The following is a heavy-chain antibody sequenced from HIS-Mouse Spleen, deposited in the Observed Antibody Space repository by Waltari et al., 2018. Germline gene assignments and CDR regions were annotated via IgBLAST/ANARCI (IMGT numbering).Heavy chain of an antibody. D-gene: IGHD3-10*01. CDR2: ISYDGSNK. CDR3: ARDRLGGSGSYYFDY. Sequence: QVQLVESGGGVVQPGRSLRLSCAASGFTFSSYAMHWVRQAPGKGREWVVVISYDGSNKYYADSVKGRFTISRDNSKNTLYLQMNSLRAEDTAVYYCARDRLGGSGSYYFDYWGQGTLVTVSS. CDR1: GFTFSSYA. J-gene: IGHJ4*02. V-gene: IGHV3-30*04.